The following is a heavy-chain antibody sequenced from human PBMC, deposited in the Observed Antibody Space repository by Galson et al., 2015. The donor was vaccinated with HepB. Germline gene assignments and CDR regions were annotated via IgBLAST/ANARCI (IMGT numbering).Heavy chain of an antibody. Sequence: SVKVSCKASGGTFSSYAISWVRQAPGQGLEWMGGIIPILGIANYAQKFQGRVTITADKSTSTAYMELSSLRSEDTAVYYCASFWGGDLGYYYYYMDVWGKGTTVTVS. CDR2: IIPILGIA. D-gene: IGHD7-27*01. CDR1: GGTFSSYA. J-gene: IGHJ6*03. V-gene: IGHV1-69*10. CDR3: ASFWGGDLGYYYYYMDV.